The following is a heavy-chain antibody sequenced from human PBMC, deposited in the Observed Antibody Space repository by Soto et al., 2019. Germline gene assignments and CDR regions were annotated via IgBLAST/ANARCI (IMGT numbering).Heavy chain of an antibody. CDR1: GFTFDDYA. D-gene: IGHD2-15*01. CDR3: ANGYCSGGSCYSSGAFDI. Sequence: GGSLRLSCAASGFTFDDYAMHWVRQAPGKGLEWVSGISWNSGSIGYADSVKGRFTISRDNAKNSLYLQMNSLRAEDTALYYCANGYCSGGSCYSSGAFDIWGQGTMVTVSS. J-gene: IGHJ3*02. V-gene: IGHV3-9*01. CDR2: ISWNSGSI.